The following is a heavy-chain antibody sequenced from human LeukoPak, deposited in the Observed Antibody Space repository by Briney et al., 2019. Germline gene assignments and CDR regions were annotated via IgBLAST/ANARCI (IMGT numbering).Heavy chain of an antibody. CDR1: GFTFSSYG. Sequence: GSLRLSCAASGFTFSSYGMHWVRQAPGKGLEWVAVIWYDGSNKYYADSVKGRFTISRDNSKNTLYLQMNSLRAEDTAVYYCARDPGSIYSYGDNWFDPWGQGTLVTVSS. V-gene: IGHV3-33*01. D-gene: IGHD5-18*01. CDR2: IWYDGSNK. CDR3: ARDPGSIYSYGDNWFDP. J-gene: IGHJ5*02.